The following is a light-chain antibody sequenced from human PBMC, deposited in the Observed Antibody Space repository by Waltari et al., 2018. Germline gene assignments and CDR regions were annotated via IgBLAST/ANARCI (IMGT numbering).Light chain of an antibody. J-gene: IGKJ3*01. CDR2: DAS. CDR3: QQRSNLGT. Sequence: EIVLTQSPATLSLSPGDRATLSCRASQSVSSYLAWYQQKPGQAPRLLIYDASNRATGIPARFSGSGSGTDFTLTISSLEPEDFAVYYCQQRSNLGTFGPGTKVDIK. V-gene: IGKV3-11*01. CDR1: QSVSSY.